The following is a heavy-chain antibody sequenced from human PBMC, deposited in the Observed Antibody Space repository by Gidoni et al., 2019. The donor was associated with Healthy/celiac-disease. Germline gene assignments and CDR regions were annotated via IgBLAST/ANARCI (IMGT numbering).Heavy chain of an antibody. CDR3: ARVIGYSSGWFDP. V-gene: IGHV4-34*01. J-gene: IGHJ5*02. Sequence: QVQLQQWGAGLLKPSETLSLTCAVYGGSFSGYYWSWIRQPPGKGLEWIGEINHSGSTNYNPSLKSRVTISVDTSKNQFSLKLSSVTAADTAVYYCARVIGYSSGWFDPWGQGTLVTVSS. D-gene: IGHD6-19*01. CDR2: INHSGST. CDR1: GGSFSGYY.